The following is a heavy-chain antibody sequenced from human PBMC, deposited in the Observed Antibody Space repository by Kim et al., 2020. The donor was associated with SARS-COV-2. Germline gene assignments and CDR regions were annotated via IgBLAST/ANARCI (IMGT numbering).Heavy chain of an antibody. Sequence: SETLSLTCAVYGGSFSGYYWSWIRQPPGKGLEWIGEINHSGSTNYNPSLKSRVTISVDTSKNQFSLKLSSVTAADTAVYYCARVSDTAMVTWDYWGQGTLVTVSS. CDR1: GGSFSGYY. CDR2: INHSGST. D-gene: IGHD5-18*01. J-gene: IGHJ4*02. V-gene: IGHV4-34*01. CDR3: ARVSDTAMVTWDY.